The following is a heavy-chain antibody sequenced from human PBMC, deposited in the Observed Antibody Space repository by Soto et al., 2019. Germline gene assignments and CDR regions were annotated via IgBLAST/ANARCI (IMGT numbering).Heavy chain of an antibody. Sequence: QITLKESGPTLVKPSQTLTLTCTFSGFSLSTRGVGVGWIRQSPGKALEWLALMYWDDDKRYSPSLKSTLTLTKYPSNTQVVITLTNVDPVDPASYYCARMSVTMMVGAGDFHHWGQGTLVTVSS. V-gene: IGHV2-5*02. D-gene: IGHD3-22*01. CDR1: GFSLSTRGVG. CDR2: MYWDDDK. J-gene: IGHJ1*01. CDR3: ARMSVTMMVGAGDFHH.